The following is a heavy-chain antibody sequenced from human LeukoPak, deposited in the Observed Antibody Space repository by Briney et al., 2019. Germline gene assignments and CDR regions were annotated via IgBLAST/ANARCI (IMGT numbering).Heavy chain of an antibody. J-gene: IGHJ4*02. CDR3: ASDRSGLSFCF. CDR1: GGSVSSSSYY. CDR2: VYYSGST. V-gene: IGHV4-39*01. Sequence: PSETLSLTCTVSGGSVSSSSYYWGWIRQPPGKGLEWIGSVYYSGSTYYNSSLQSRITISVDTSKNQFSLKLTSVTAADTAVYYCASDRSGLSFCFWGQGTLVTVSS. D-gene: IGHD3-22*01.